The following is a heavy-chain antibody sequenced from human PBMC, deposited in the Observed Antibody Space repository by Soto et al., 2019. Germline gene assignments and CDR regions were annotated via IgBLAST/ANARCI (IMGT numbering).Heavy chain of an antibody. CDR3: ARGGSRSHNWSDP. Sequence: SVKVSCKASGGTFSSYAISWVRQAPGQGLEWMGGIIPIFGTANYAQKFQGRVTITADESTSTAYMELSSLRSEDTAVYYCARGGSRSHNWSDPWGQGTLVTVSS. D-gene: IGHD3-16*01. J-gene: IGHJ5*02. CDR2: IIPIFGTA. CDR1: GGTFSSYA. V-gene: IGHV1-69*13.